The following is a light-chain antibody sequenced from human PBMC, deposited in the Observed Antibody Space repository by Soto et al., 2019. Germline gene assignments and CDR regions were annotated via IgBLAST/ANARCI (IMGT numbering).Light chain of an antibody. CDR2: GAS. CDR1: QSVSSSY. CDR3: QQYNNSPEYT. Sequence: EIVLTQSPGTLSLSPGERATLSCRASQSVSSSYLAWYQQQPGQAPRLLIYGASNRATGIPDRFSGSGAGTDFTLTSSRLEPEDVAVYFCQQYNNSPEYTFGQGTKLEIK. V-gene: IGKV3-20*01. J-gene: IGKJ2*01.